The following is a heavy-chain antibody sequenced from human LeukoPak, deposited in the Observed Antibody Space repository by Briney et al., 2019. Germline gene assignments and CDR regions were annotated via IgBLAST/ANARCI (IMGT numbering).Heavy chain of an antibody. CDR3: AAPRGYCSSTSCLRPFDI. Sequence: HAGGSLRLSCAASGFTFTSYWMHWVRQAPGKGLVWVSRINTDGSSINYADFVKSRFTISRDSAKNTLYLQMNSLRAEDTAVYYCAAPRGYCSSTSCLRPFDIWGQGTMVTVSS. CDR1: GFTFTSYW. D-gene: IGHD2-2*01. J-gene: IGHJ3*02. V-gene: IGHV3-74*01. CDR2: INTDGSSI.